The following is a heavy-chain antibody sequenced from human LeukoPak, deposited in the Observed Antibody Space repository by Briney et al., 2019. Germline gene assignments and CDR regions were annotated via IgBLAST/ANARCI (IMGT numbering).Heavy chain of an antibody. CDR2: ISWNSGSI. CDR1: GFTFDDYA. CDR3: AKDMKQWLESFIDY. D-gene: IGHD6-19*01. J-gene: IGHJ4*02. V-gene: IGHV3-9*01. Sequence: GGSLRLSCAASGFTFDDYAMHWVRKPPGKGREWFPVISWNSGSIGYADSVKGRFTISRDNAKNSLYPQMNSLRAEDTALYYCAKDMKQWLESFIDYWGQGTLVTVSS.